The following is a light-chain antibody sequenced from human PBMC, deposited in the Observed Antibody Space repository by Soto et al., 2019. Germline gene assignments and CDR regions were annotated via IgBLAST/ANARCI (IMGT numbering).Light chain of an antibody. CDR3: QSYDSSNPCV. Sequence: NFLLTQPHSVSESPGKTVTISCTRSSGSIASNYVQWYQQRPGSAPTTVIYEDNQRPSGVPDRFSGSIDSSSNSASLTISGLKTEDEADYYCQSYDSSNPCVFGTGTKLTFL. V-gene: IGLV6-57*03. CDR1: SGSIASNY. CDR2: EDN. J-gene: IGLJ1*01.